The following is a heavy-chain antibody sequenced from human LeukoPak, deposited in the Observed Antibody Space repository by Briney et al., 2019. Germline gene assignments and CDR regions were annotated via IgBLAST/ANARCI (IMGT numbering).Heavy chain of an antibody. Sequence: ASVKVSCKASGYTFTGYYMHWVRQAPGQGLEWMGWINPNSGGTSYAQKFRGRVTMTRDMSTSTVYMELSSLRSEDTAVYYCARDRVSEDAFDIWGQGTMVTVSS. CDR1: GYTFTGYY. CDR3: ARDRVSEDAFDI. D-gene: IGHD3-16*02. CDR2: INPNSGGT. J-gene: IGHJ3*02. V-gene: IGHV1-2*02.